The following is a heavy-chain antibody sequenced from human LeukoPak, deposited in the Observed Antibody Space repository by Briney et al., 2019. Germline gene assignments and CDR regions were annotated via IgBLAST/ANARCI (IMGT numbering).Heavy chain of an antibody. CDR3: ARHEGYSSSAEVY. V-gene: IGHV5-10-1*01. J-gene: IGHJ4*02. Sequence: GESLRISCKGSGYIFTSYWISWVRQMPGKGLEWMGRIDPSDAYTNYSLSFQGHVTISSDKSIKTAYLQWSSLKASDTAMYYCARHEGYSSSAEVYWGQGTLVTVSS. CDR1: GYIFTSYW. CDR2: IDPSDAYT. D-gene: IGHD6-13*01.